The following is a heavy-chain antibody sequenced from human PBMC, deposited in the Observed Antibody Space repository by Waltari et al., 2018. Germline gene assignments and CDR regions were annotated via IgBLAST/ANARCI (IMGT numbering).Heavy chain of an antibody. Sequence: QVQLLESGGRVVQPGGSLRLSCATSGLIFNTYGMHWVRQTPGKGLEWVAVIRYDESFKDYADSVNGRFSISRDNSKNTLYLQMNDLRPEDTALYYCAKDGDYSLPGYDAFDIWGQGTMVTVSP. CDR2: IRYDESFK. D-gene: IGHD4-17*01. CDR3: AKDGDYSLPGYDAFDI. CDR1: GLIFNTYG. V-gene: IGHV3-30*02. J-gene: IGHJ3*02.